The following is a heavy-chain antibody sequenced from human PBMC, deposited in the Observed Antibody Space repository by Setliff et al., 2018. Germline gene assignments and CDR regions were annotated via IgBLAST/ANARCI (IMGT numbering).Heavy chain of an antibody. CDR3: ATGGTYGSGSSYDY. D-gene: IGHD3-10*01. V-gene: IGHV1-2*06. CDR2: INPNSGGT. Sequence: ASVKVSCKASGYTFTGYYMHWVRQAPGQGLEWMGRINPNSGGTNYAQKFQGRVTMTEDTSTDTAYMELSSLRSEDTAVYYCATGGTYGSGSSYDYWGQGTLVTVSS. CDR1: GYTFTGYY. J-gene: IGHJ4*02.